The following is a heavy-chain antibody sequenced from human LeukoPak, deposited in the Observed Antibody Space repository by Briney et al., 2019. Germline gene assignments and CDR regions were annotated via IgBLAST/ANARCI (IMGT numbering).Heavy chain of an antibody. Sequence: GGSLRLSCAASGFTFSSYSMNWVRQAPGKGLEWVSFISSSSNYIYYADSVKGRFTISRDNSKNTLYLQMNSLRAADTAVYYCARVPRAPYNWNWSNWFDPWGQGTLVTVSS. D-gene: IGHD1-7*01. CDR1: GFTFSSYS. J-gene: IGHJ5*02. CDR2: ISSSSNYI. CDR3: ARVPRAPYNWNWSNWFDP. V-gene: IGHV3-21*01.